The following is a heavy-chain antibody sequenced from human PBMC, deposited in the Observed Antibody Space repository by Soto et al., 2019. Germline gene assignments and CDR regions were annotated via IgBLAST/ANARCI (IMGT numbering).Heavy chain of an antibody. CDR1: GFTFSSYA. CDR3: AKDLGDRDGYNWGEMFDY. V-gene: IGHV3-23*01. CDR2: ISGSGGST. Sequence: GGSLRLSCAASGFTFSSYAMSWVRQAPGKGLEWVSAISGSGGSTYYADSVKGRFTISRDNSKNTLYLQMNSLRAEDTAVYYCAKDLGDRDGYNWGEMFDYWGQGTLVTVSS. J-gene: IGHJ4*02. D-gene: IGHD5-12*01.